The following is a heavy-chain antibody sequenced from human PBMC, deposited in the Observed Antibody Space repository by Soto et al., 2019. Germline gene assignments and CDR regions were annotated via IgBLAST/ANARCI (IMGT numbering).Heavy chain of an antibody. D-gene: IGHD3-22*01. J-gene: IGHJ4*02. CDR3: ARGGRGYYDSSGYYYCGFLYDY. V-gene: IGHV3-33*01. CDR1: GFTFSSYG. Sequence: QVQLVESGGGVVQPGRSLRLSCAASGFTFSSYGMHWVRQAPGKGLEWVAVIWYDGSNKYYADSVKGRFTISRDNSKNTLYLQMNSLRAEDTAVYYCARGGRGYYDSSGYYYCGFLYDYWGQGTLVTVSS. CDR2: IWYDGSNK.